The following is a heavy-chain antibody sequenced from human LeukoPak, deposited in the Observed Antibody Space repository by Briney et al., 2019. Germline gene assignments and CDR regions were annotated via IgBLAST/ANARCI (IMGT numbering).Heavy chain of an antibody. D-gene: IGHD1-1*01. CDR1: GYTFTGYY. CDR2: INPNSGGT. J-gene: IGHJ4*02. Sequence: GASVKVSCKASGYTFTGYYMHWVRQAPGQGLEWMGWINPNSGGTNYAQKFQGRVTMTRDTSISTAYMELSRLRSDDTAVYYCARVVARLHNWNDVPFSYFDYWGQGTLVTVSS. CDR3: ARVVARLHNWNDVPFSYFDY. V-gene: IGHV1-2*02.